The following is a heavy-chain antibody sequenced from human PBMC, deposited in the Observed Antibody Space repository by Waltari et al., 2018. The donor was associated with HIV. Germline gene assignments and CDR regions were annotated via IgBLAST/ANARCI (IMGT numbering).Heavy chain of an antibody. Sequence: QLQLLESGPGLVEPSQNLSLTCTVSGGSISNGGYYWNWIRQHPGKGLEWIGYIYYSGTIYYTPTLKSRVTISIDTSKNQFSLKLTSMTAADTAVYYCASRSGGSSRPFDYWGQGTPVTVSS. J-gene: IGHJ4*02. CDR2: IYYSGTI. V-gene: IGHV4-31*03. CDR3: ASRSGGSSRPFDY. CDR1: GGSISNGGYY. D-gene: IGHD6-13*01.